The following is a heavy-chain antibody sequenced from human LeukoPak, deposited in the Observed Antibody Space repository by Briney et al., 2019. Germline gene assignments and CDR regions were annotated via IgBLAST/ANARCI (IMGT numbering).Heavy chain of an antibody. CDR1: GYTFTSYG. V-gene: IGHV1-18*01. J-gene: IGHJ4*02. D-gene: IGHD3-22*01. CDR2: ISAYNGNT. Sequence: ASVKVSCKASGYTFTSYGISWVRQAPGQGPEWMGWISAYNGNTNYAQKFQGRVTMTTDTSTSTAYMELRSLRSDDTAVYYCARSYDSSDRLDYWGQGTLVTVSS. CDR3: ARSYDSSDRLDY.